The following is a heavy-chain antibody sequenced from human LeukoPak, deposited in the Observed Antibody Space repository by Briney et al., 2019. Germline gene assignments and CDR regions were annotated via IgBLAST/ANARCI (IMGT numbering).Heavy chain of an antibody. CDR1: GGSISGGGYS. D-gene: IGHD3-9*01. Sequence: SETLSLTCAVSGGSISGGGYSWSWIRQPPGKGLEWIGYIYHSGSTYYNPPLKSRVTISVDRSKNQFSLKLSSVTAADTAVYYCARAVNSRYFDWIRGFDYWGQGTLVTVSS. CDR3: ARAVNSRYFDWIRGFDY. CDR2: IYHSGST. V-gene: IGHV4-30-2*01. J-gene: IGHJ4*02.